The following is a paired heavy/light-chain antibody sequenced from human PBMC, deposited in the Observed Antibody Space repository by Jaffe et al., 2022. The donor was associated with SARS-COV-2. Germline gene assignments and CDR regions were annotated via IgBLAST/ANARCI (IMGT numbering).Heavy chain of an antibody. CDR1: GYTFTSNL. J-gene: IGHJ6*02. CDR2: INPSTEGT. V-gene: IGHV1-46*01. D-gene: IGHD3-10*01. Sequence: QVQLVQSGAEVKKPGASVKVSCKASGYTFTSNLIYWVRQAPGQGLEWMGIINPSTEGTSYAQRFRGRVTMTRDTSTSTVYMELNSLRSEDTAMYYCARDRPGWGGSGTNYGMDVWGQGTTVTVSS. CDR3: ARDRPGWGGSGTNYGMDV.
Light chain of an antibody. CDR2: GNS. V-gene: IGLV1-40*01. CDR1: SSNIGANYD. CDR3: QSYDSSLSGVI. J-gene: IGLJ2*01. Sequence: QSVLTQPPSVSGAPGQRVTISCTGSSSNIGANYDVHWYQQLPGTAPKLLIYGNSNRPSGVPDRFSGSKSGTSASLAITGLQAEDEADYYCQSYDSSLSGVIFGGGTKLTVL.